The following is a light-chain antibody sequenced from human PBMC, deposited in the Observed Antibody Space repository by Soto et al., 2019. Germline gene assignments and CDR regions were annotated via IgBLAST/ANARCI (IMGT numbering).Light chain of an antibody. J-gene: IGLJ2*01. CDR1: SSDVGGCNY. CDR3: SSYAGSNNLV. Sequence: QSVLTQPPSASRSPGQSVTISCTGTSSDVGGCNYVSWYQQHPGKAPKLMIYEVSKRPSGVPDRFSGSKSGNTASLTVSGLQAEDEADYYCSSYAGSNNLVFGGGTKLTV. CDR2: EVS. V-gene: IGLV2-8*02.